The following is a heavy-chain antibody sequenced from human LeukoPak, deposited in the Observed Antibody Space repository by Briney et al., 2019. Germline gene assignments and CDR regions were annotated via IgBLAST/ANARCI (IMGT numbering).Heavy chain of an antibody. CDR1: GYTFTGYY. V-gene: IGHV1-2*02. CDR3: ARDGVGYYDSSGYYYFQH. Sequence: ASVKDSCKASGYTFTGYYMHWVRPAPGQGREWMGWINPNSGGTNYAQKFQGRVTMTRDTSISPAYMELSRLRSDDTAVYYCARDGVGYYDSSGYYYFQHWGQGTLVTVSS. D-gene: IGHD3-22*01. J-gene: IGHJ1*01. CDR2: INPNSGGT.